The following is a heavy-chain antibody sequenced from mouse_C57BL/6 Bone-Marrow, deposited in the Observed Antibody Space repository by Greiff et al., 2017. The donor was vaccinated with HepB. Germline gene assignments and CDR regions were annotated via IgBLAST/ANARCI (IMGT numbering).Heavy chain of an antibody. D-gene: IGHD1-1*02. J-gene: IGHJ1*03. V-gene: IGHV5-4*03. CDR2: ISDGGSYT. Sequence: MLVESGGGLVKPGGSLKLSCAASGFTFSSYAMSWVRQTPEKRLEWVATISDGGSYTYYPDNVKGRFTISRDNAKNNLYLQMSHLKSEDTAMYYCARDPMAWYFDVWGTGTTVTVSS. CDR3: ARDPMAWYFDV. CDR1: GFTFSSYA.